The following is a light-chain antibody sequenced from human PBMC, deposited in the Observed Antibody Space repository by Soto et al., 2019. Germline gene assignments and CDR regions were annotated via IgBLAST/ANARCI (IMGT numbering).Light chain of an antibody. CDR2: GAS. V-gene: IGKV3-15*01. Sequence: EIVTTQSPATLSVSPGERATLSCRASQRVSSNLAWYQQKPGQAPRLLIYGASTRATGIPARFSGSGSGTEFTLTISSLQSEDFAVYYCQQYNNWPRTFGQGTKVDIK. CDR1: QRVSSN. CDR3: QQYNNWPRT. J-gene: IGKJ1*01.